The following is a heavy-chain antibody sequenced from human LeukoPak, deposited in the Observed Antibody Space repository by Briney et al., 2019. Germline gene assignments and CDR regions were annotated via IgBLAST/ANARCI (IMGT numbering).Heavy chain of an antibody. V-gene: IGHV4-4*07. Sequence: PSETLSLTCTVSGGSISSYYWSWIRQSAGKGLEWIGRIYTSGSTNYNSSLKSRVTMSVDTSKNQFSLKLSSVTAADTAVYYCARDREGTWGYSYGANPYYYYYMDVWGKGTTVTVSS. J-gene: IGHJ6*03. CDR2: IYTSGST. CDR1: GGSISSYY. CDR3: ARDREGTWGYSYGANPYYYYYMDV. D-gene: IGHD5-18*01.